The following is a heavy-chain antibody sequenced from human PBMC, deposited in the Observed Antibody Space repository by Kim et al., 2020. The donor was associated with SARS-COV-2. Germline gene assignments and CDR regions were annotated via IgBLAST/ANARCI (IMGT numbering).Heavy chain of an antibody. CDR1: GFTFSSYA. CDR2: ISGSGGST. Sequence: GGSLRLSCAASGFTFSSYAMSWVRQAPGKGLEWVSAISGSGGSTYYADSVKGRFTISRDNSKNTLYLQMNSLRAEDTAVYYCAKGEPAVLLWFGEAPHNYYGMDVWGQGTTVTVSS. J-gene: IGHJ6*02. V-gene: IGHV3-23*01. CDR3: AKGEPAVLLWFGEAPHNYYGMDV. D-gene: IGHD3-10*01.